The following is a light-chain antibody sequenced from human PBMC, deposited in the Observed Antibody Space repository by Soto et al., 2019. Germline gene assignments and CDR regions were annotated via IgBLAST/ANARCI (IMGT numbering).Light chain of an antibody. CDR2: KNN. CDR3: ATRDDGLSGDWV. J-gene: IGLJ3*02. Sequence: QSVLTQPPSASGTPGQRVTISCSGSIGSNYIYWYQQLPGTAPKLLIFKNNLRPSGVPDRFSGSRSGTSASLAISGLRSEDETDYYCATRDDGLSGDWVFGGGTQLTVL. V-gene: IGLV1-47*01. CDR1: IGSNY.